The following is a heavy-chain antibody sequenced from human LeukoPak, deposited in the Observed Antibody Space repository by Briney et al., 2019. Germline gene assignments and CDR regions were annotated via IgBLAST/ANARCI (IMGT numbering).Heavy chain of an antibody. CDR1: GFIFNNYA. D-gene: IGHD3-3*01. V-gene: IGHV3-33*01. J-gene: IGHJ4*02. Sequence: GGSLRLSCEASGFIFNNYAMHWVREASGKGLEWVAVTLHDGSNNYYSDSVTGRFTISRDNSKNMLYLQMNSLRVEDTAVYFCATDHTVFGVVYYFESWGPGTLVTVSS. CDR3: ATDHTVFGVVYYFES. CDR2: TLHDGSNN.